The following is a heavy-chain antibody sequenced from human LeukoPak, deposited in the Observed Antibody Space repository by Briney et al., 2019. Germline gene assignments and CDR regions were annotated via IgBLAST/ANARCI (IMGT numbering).Heavy chain of an antibody. CDR1: GYTFTSYG. CDR3: ARTRIYYDSSGYSDY. CDR2: ISAYNGNT. V-gene: IGHV1-18*01. J-gene: IGHJ4*02. Sequence: ASVKVSRKASGYTFTSYGISWVRQAPGQGLEWMGWISAYNGNTNYAQKLQGRVTMTTDTSTSTAYMELRSLRSDDTAVYYCARTRIYYDSSGYSDYWGQGTLVTVSS. D-gene: IGHD3-22*01.